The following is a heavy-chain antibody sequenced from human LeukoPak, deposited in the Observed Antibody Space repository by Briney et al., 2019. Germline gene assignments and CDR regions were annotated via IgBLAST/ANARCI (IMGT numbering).Heavy chain of an antibody. D-gene: IGHD3-10*01. CDR1: GFTFSSYA. J-gene: IGHJ4*02. V-gene: IGHV3-23*01. Sequence: GGSLRLSCAASGFTFSSYAMSWVHQAPGKGLEWVSAISGSGGSTYYADSVKGRFTISRDNAKNSLYLQMNSLRAEDTAVYYCARDRGEYYYGSGSYPFDYWGQGTLVTVSS. CDR3: ARDRGEYYYGSGSYPFDY. CDR2: ISGSGGST.